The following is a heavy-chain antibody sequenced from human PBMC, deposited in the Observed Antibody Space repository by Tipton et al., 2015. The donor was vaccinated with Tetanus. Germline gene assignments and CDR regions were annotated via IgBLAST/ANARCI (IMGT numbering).Heavy chain of an antibody. CDR3: ARHPPPYYYGSGSYLDY. CDR2: IYYSGST. Sequence: GEALSNGDYYWSWIRQAPGKGLEWIGSIYYSGSTFYHPSLQSRVTISVDTSKNQFSLRLSSVTAADTAVYFCARHPPPYYYGSGSYLDYWGQGTPVTVSS. CDR1: GEALSNGDYY. J-gene: IGHJ4*02. D-gene: IGHD3-10*01. V-gene: IGHV4-39*01.